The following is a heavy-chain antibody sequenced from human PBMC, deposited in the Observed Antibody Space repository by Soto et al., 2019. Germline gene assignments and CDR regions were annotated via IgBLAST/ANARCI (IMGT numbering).Heavy chain of an antibody. CDR1: GFTFSSYG. CDR2: IWYDGSNK. J-gene: IGHJ6*02. CDR3: ARFQVITGYYYGMDV. V-gene: IGHV3-33*01. D-gene: IGHD3-22*01. Sequence: PGGSLRLSCAASGFTFSSYGMHWVRQAPGKGLEWVAVIWYDGSNKYYADSVKGRFTISRDNSKNTLYLQMNSLRAEDTAVYYCARFQVITGYYYGMDVWGQGTTVTVSS.